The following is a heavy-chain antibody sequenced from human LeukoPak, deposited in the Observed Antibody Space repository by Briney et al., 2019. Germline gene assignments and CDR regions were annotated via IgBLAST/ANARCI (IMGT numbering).Heavy chain of an antibody. Sequence: PGGSLRLSCAASGFSFRKYAMHWVRQAPGKGLEYVSGIRSDGGSTAHANSVKGRFTIYRDNSKNMLYLQMGSRRAEDMAVYYCAREGAYMVRGVHDAFDIWGQRT. CDR3: AREGAYMVRGVHDAFDI. CDR1: GFSFRKYA. J-gene: IGHJ3*02. V-gene: IGHV3-64*01. CDR2: IRSDGGST. D-gene: IGHD3-10*01.